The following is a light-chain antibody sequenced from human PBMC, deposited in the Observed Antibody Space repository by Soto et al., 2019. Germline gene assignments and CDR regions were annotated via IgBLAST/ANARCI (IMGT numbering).Light chain of an antibody. V-gene: IGKV1-17*01. Sequence: DIQKTQSPSSLSASVGDRVAITCQASQGIRHDLGWYQQKPGKAPKRLIYAASSLQSGVPSRFSGSGSGTEFTLTISSLQPEDFATYYCLQHNSYPLTFGGGTKVEIK. J-gene: IGKJ4*01. CDR3: LQHNSYPLT. CDR1: QGIRHD. CDR2: AAS.